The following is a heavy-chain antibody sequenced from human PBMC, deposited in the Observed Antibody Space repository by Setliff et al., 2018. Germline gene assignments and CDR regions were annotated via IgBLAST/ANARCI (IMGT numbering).Heavy chain of an antibody. CDR1: GYSISSGYY. V-gene: IGHV4-38-2*01. Sequence: ETLSLTCAVSGYSISSGYYWGWIRQPPGKGLEWIGSIYHSGSTYYNPSLKSRVTISVDTSKNQFSLKLSSVTAADTAVYYCARSAGYSSSWYNYYYGMNVWGQGTTVTVSS. CDR3: ARSAGYSSSWYNYYYGMNV. D-gene: IGHD6-13*01. CDR2: IYHSGST. J-gene: IGHJ6*02.